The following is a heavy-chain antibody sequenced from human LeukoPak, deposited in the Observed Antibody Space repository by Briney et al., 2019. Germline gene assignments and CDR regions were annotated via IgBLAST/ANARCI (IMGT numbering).Heavy chain of an antibody. Sequence: GGSLRLSCAASGFTFSSYAMHWVRQAPGKGLEYVSAISSNGGSTYYANSVKGRFTISRDNSKNTLYLQMGSLRAEDMAVYYCARTTGYSSSWLYYYYYYMDVWDKGTTVTVSS. CDR3: ARTTGYSSSWLYYYYYYMDV. D-gene: IGHD6-13*01. CDR2: ISSNGGST. J-gene: IGHJ6*03. CDR1: GFTFSSYA. V-gene: IGHV3-64*01.